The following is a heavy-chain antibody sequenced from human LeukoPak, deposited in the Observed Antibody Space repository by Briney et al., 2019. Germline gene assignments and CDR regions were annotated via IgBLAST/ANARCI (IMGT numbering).Heavy chain of an antibody. CDR2: INHNSGGT. V-gene: IGHV1-2*02. J-gene: IGHJ6*03. CDR3: ARGPTQVVVLGYYYMDV. D-gene: IGHD2-2*01. CDR1: GYTFTGYY. Sequence: GASVKVSCKTSGYTFTGYYMHWVRPTPGQGVEWMGWINHNSGGTNYAQKFQGRVTMTRDTYISTAYMGLSRLRSEDTGVYYCARGPTQVVVLGYYYMDVWGKGTTVTVSS.